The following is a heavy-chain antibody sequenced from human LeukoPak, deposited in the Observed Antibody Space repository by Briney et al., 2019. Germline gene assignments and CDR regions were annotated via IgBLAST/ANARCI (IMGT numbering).Heavy chain of an antibody. J-gene: IGHJ4*02. CDR1: GFTFSSYS. CDR2: ISSSGSYI. D-gene: IGHD6-13*01. CDR3: ARDGPVAAAGLDY. Sequence: GGSLRLSCAASGFTFSSYSMNWVRQAPGKGLEWVSSISSSGSYIYYADSVKGRFTISRDNPKNSLYLQMNSLRAEDTAVYYCARDGPVAAAGLDYWGQGTLVTVSS. V-gene: IGHV3-21*01.